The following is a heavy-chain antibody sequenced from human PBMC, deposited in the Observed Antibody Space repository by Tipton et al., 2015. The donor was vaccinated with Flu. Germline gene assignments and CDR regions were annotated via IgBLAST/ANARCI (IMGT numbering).Heavy chain of an antibody. CDR2: IYTTGNT. J-gene: IGHJ4*02. CDR3: ARGPRLAERYYDY. D-gene: IGHD3-16*01. CDR1: GGSISSDGYY. Sequence: TLSLTCTVSGGSISSDGYYWSWIRQPAGKALEWIGRIYTTGNTNYSLSLRSRVTISLDTSKNQFSLKLSSVTAADTAVYYCARGPRLAERYYDYWGQGTLVTVSS. V-gene: IGHV4-61*02.